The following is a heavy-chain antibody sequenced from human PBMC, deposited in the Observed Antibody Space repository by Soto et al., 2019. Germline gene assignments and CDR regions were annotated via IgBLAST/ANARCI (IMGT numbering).Heavy chain of an antibody. CDR2: ISAYNGNT. CDR3: ERAGAPIDY. Sequence: QVQLVQSGAEVKKPGASVKVSCKASGYTFTNFGISWVRQAPGQGLEWMGWISAYNGNTNYAQNSQGRVTMTTDTSTSTAYMEMRRLSADATAVYYCERAGAPIDYWGHGTLVTVSS. CDR1: GYTFTNFG. V-gene: IGHV1-18*01. J-gene: IGHJ4*01. D-gene: IGHD3-10*01.